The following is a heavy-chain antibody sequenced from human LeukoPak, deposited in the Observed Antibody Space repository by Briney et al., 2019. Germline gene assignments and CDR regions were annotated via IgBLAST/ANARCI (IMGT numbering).Heavy chain of an antibody. Sequence: ASVKVSCKASGYTFTSYAMHWVRQAPGQRLEWKGWINAGNGNTKYSQKFQGRVTITRDTSASTAYMELSSLRSEDTAVYYCARGREQQPYDYWGQGTLVTVSS. CDR3: ARGREQQPYDY. J-gene: IGHJ4*02. V-gene: IGHV1-3*01. D-gene: IGHD6-13*01. CDR2: INAGNGNT. CDR1: GYTFTSYA.